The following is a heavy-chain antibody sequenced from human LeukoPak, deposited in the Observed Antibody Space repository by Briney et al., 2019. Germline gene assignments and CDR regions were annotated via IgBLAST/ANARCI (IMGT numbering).Heavy chain of an antibody. D-gene: IGHD5-12*01. CDR1: GFTFSSYG. J-gene: IGHJ6*02. Sequence: GRSLRLSCAASGFTFSSYGMHWVRQAPGKGLEWVAVISYDGSNKYHADSVKGRFTISRDNSKNTLYLQMNSLRAEDTAVYYCAKDSGYDYYYYYGMDVWGQGTTVTVSS. CDR2: ISYDGSNK. CDR3: AKDSGYDYYYYYGMDV. V-gene: IGHV3-30*18.